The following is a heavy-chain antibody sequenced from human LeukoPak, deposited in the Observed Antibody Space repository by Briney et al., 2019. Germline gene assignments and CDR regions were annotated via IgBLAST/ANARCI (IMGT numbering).Heavy chain of an antibody. CDR3: TTDLGR. V-gene: IGHV3-15*01. CDR2: IKSKTDGGTT. Sequence: KSGGSLRLSCSASGFTFSNAWMTWVRQAPGEGLEWVGRIKSKTDGGTTDYSAPVKGRFTISRDDSRNTLYLQMNSLKIEDTALYYCTTDLGRWGQGALVTVSS. CDR1: GFTFSNAW. J-gene: IGHJ4*02.